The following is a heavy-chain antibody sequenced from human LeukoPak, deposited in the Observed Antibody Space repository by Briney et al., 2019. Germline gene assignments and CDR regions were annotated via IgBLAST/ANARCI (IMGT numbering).Heavy chain of an antibody. CDR3: ARAYCSGGSCFDY. V-gene: IGHV3-7*01. J-gene: IGHJ4*02. CDR2: IREDGSEK. D-gene: IGHD2-15*01. Sequence: GRSLRLSCAASGFTFSSYSMNWVRQAPGKGLEWVANIREDGSEKHYVDSVKGRFTISRDNAKNSLYVQMNSLRAEDTAVYYCARAYCSGGSCFDYWGQGTLVTVSS. CDR1: GFTFSSYS.